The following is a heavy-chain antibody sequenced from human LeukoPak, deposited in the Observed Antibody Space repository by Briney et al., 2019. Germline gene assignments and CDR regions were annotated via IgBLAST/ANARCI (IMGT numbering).Heavy chain of an antibody. V-gene: IGHV3-7*01. J-gene: IGHJ6*02. D-gene: IGHD3-9*01. CDR3: ARDRWAILTGSENYYFYGMDV. CDR1: GFTFSSYW. CDR2: IKQDGSEK. Sequence: PGGSLRLSCAASGFTFSSYWMNWARQAPGKGLEWVANIKQDGSEKTYVDSVKGRFTISRDNAKNSLYLQMNSLRAEDTAVYYCARDRWAILTGSENYYFYGMDVWGQGTTVTVSS.